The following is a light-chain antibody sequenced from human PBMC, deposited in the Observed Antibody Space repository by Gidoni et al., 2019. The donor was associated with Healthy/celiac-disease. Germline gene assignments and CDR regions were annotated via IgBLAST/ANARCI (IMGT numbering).Light chain of an antibody. CDR2: KDS. CDR1: VLAKKY. CDR3: ASAADNNVV. V-gene: IGLV3-27*01. J-gene: IGLJ2*01. Sequence: SYELTQPSSVSVSPGQTARITCSGDVLAKKYARWSQQKPVQAPVLVIYKDSDRPPGIPWRFSGSSSGTTFTLTISGAQVEDEADYYCASAADNNVVFGGGTKLTVL.